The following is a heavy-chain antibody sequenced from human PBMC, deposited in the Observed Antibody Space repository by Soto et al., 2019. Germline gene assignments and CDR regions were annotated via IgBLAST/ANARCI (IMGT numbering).Heavy chain of an antibody. CDR3: ARVRLRYFDWLLAAFDI. Sequence: PXATLSLTCAVYGGSFSGYYWSWMRQPPGKGLEWIGEINHSGSTNYNPSLKSRVTISVDTSKNQFSLKLSSVTAADTAVYYCARVRLRYFDWLLAAFDIWGQGTMVTVSS. J-gene: IGHJ3*02. CDR2: INHSGST. CDR1: GGSFSGYY. D-gene: IGHD3-9*01. V-gene: IGHV4-34*01.